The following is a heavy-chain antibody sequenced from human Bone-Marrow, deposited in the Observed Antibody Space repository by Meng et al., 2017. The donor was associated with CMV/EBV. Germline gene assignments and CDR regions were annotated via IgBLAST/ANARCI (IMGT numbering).Heavy chain of an antibody. CDR2: ISAYNGNT. D-gene: IGHD2-15*01. CDR1: GYTFTSYG. V-gene: IGHV1-18*01. CDR3: ARDARRYCSGGSCPPNY. Sequence: ASVKVSCKASGYTFTSYGISWVRQAPGQGLEWMGWISAYNGNTNYAQKLQGRVTMTTDTSTSTAYMELRSLRSDDTAVYYCARDARRYCSGGSCPPNYWGQGTLATVSS. J-gene: IGHJ4*02.